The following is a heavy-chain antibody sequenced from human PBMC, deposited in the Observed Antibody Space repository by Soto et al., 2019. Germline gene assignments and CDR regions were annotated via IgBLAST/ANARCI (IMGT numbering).Heavy chain of an antibody. D-gene: IGHD2-2*01. CDR3: ARQEIVVVPAAMLVSWFDP. CDR2: IYYSGST. Sequence: QLQLQESGPGLVKPSETLSLTCTVSGGSISSSSYYWGWIRQPPGKGLEWIGSIYYSGSTYYNPSLKSRVTISVDTSKNQCSLKLSSVTAADTAVYYCARQEIVVVPAAMLVSWFDPWGQGTLVTVSS. J-gene: IGHJ5*02. CDR1: GGSISSSSYY. V-gene: IGHV4-39*01.